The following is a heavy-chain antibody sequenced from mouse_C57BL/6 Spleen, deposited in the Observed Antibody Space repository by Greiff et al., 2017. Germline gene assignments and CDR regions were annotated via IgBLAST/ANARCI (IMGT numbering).Heavy chain of an antibody. D-gene: IGHD1-1*01. J-gene: IGHJ1*03. CDR2: FYPGSGSI. Sequence: QVQLQQSGAELVKPGASVKLSCKASGYTFTEYTIHWVKQRSGQGLEWIGWFYPGSGSIKYNEKFKDKATLTADKSSSTVYMELSRLTSEDSAVYLCARHEGPPPYSGSRDWYCDVWGTGTTVTVSS. CDR3: ARHEGPPPYSGSRDWYCDV. CDR1: GYTFTEYT. V-gene: IGHV1-62-2*01.